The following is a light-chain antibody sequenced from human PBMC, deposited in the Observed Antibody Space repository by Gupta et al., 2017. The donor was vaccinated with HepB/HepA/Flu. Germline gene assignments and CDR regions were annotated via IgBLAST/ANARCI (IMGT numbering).Light chain of an antibody. J-gene: IGKJ4*01. CDR2: WSS. CDR3: QQYDSTPLT. V-gene: IGKV4-1*01. CDR1: QSVLSSYNNKNY. Sequence: VLPQSPASLAVSLGERATINCKSIQSVLSSYNNKNYLAWFQQKPGQPPKVLIDWSSTRESGVPDRFIGSGSGTEFTLTISSLQAEDVAVYYCQQYDSTPLTFGRGTKVEIE.